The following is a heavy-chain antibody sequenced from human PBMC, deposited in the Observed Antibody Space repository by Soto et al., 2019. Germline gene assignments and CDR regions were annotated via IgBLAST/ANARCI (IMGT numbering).Heavy chain of an antibody. D-gene: IGHD2-15*01. CDR3: VRTSLVVAAATREDY. CDR2: INSEGSST. J-gene: IGHJ4*02. Sequence: GGSLRLSCAASGFTFSSYWMHWVRQAPGKGLVWVSRINSEGSSTSYADSVKGQFTISRDNAKNTLYLQMNSLRAEDTAVYYCVRTSLVVAAATREDYWGQGTLVTVSS. V-gene: IGHV3-74*01. CDR1: GFTFSSYW.